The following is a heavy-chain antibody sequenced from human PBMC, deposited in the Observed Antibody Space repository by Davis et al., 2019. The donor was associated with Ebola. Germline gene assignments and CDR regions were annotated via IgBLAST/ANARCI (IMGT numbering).Heavy chain of an antibody. CDR3: ARTLRQQLVRGYYYYYGMDV. D-gene: IGHD6-13*01. CDR1: GYTFTSYD. J-gene: IGHJ6*02. CDR2: MNPNSGNT. V-gene: IGHV1-8*01. Sequence: AASVKVSCKASGYTFTSYDINRVRQATGQGLEWMGWMNPNSGNTGYAQKFQGRVTMTRNTSISTAYMELSSLRSEDTAVYYCARTLRQQLVRGYYYYYGMDVWGQGTTVTVSS.